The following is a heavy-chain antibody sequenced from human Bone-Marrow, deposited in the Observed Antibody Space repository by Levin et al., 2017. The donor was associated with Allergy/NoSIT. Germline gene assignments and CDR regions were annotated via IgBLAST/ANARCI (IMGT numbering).Heavy chain of an antibody. CDR2: ISETRSFI. J-gene: IGHJ3*02. CDR1: GFSFRSYS. D-gene: IGHD6-19*01. Sequence: SCAASGFSFRSYSMNWVRQAPGQGLEWVASISETRSFIYYADSVKGRFTISRDNAKNSLYLQMNSLRAEDTAVFYCARDGAVSGAFDIWGQGTMVTVSS. V-gene: IGHV3-21*01. CDR3: ARDGAVSGAFDI.